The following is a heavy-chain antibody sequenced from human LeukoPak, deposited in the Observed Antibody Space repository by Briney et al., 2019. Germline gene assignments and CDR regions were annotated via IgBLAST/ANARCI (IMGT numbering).Heavy chain of an antibody. Sequence: SETLSLTCAVYGGSFSGYYWSWIRQPPGKGLEWIGEINDSGSTNYNPSLKSRATISADASKNQFSLNLSSVTAADTAVYYCARHMLGGKRSFDSWGQGTLVTVSS. CDR2: INDSGST. D-gene: IGHD4-23*01. CDR1: GGSFSGYY. J-gene: IGHJ4*02. CDR3: ARHMLGGKRSFDS. V-gene: IGHV4-34*01.